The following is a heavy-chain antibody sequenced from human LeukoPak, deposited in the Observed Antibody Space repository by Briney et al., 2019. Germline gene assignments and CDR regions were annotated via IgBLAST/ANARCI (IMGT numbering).Heavy chain of an antibody. CDR1: GGSISSGDYY. J-gene: IGHJ3*02. Sequence: SETLSLTCTVSGGSISSGDYYWSWIRQPPGKGLEWIGYIYYSGSTYYNPSLKSRVTISVDTSKNQFSLKLSSVTAADTAVYYCARRGGALAFDIWGQGTMVTVSS. D-gene: IGHD3-10*01. CDR3: ARRGGALAFDI. CDR2: IYYSGST. V-gene: IGHV4-30-4*08.